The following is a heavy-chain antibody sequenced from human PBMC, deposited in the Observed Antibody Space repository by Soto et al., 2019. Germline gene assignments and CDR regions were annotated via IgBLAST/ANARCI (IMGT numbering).Heavy chain of an antibody. CDR3: AKEGEDGFWSGYSYYYGMDV. D-gene: IGHD3-3*01. J-gene: IGHJ6*02. CDR2: ISGSGGST. V-gene: IGHV3-23*01. Sequence: EVQLLESGGGLVQPGGSLRLSCAASGFTFSSYAMSWFRQAPGKGLEWVSAISGSGGSTYYADSVKGRFTISRDNSKNTLYLQMNSLRAEDTAVYYCAKEGEDGFWSGYSYYYGMDVWGQGTTVTVSS. CDR1: GFTFSSYA.